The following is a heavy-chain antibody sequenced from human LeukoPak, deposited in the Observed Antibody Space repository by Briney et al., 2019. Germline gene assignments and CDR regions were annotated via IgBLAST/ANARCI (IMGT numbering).Heavy chain of an antibody. V-gene: IGHV3-23*01. CDR1: GFTFSISA. CDR3: AKVSESNYDILTGYYTPYYFDY. Sequence: GGSLRLSCAASGFTFSISAMSWVRQAPGKGLEWVSGISDSGGSTSYADSVKGRFTISRDNSKNILYLQMNSLRADDTAVYYCAKVSESNYDILTGYYTPYYFDYWGQGTLVTVSS. CDR2: ISDSGGST. J-gene: IGHJ4*02. D-gene: IGHD3-9*01.